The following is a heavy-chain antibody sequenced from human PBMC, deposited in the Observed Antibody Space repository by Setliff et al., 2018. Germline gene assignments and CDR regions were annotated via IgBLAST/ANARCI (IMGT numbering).Heavy chain of an antibody. D-gene: IGHD3-9*01. V-gene: IGHV1-3*01. CDR1: GYTFTSYA. CDR3: ARETYDILTGYTYWYFDL. CDR2: INGGNGNT. J-gene: IGHJ2*01. Sequence: ASVKVSCKAAGYTFTSYAMHWVRQAPGQRLEWMAYINGGNGNTHYSQKFRGRVTVTRDTSASTVSMEPSTLRSEDTAVYYCARETYDILTGYTYWYFDLWGRGTLVTVSS.